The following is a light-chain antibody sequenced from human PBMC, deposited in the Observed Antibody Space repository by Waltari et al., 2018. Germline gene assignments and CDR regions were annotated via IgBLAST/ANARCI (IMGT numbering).Light chain of an antibody. V-gene: IGLV2-8*01. CDR2: DVT. J-gene: IGLJ2*01. CDR3: SSYAGSGTVV. CDR1: SSDIGRYNL. Sequence: QSALTQPPSASGSPGQSVAISCTGTSSDIGRYNLVSWYQQDPGKAPTLLVSDVTKRPSGVPDRFSGSKSGNTASLIVSGLQAGDEADYYCSSYAGSGTVVFGGGTKLTVL.